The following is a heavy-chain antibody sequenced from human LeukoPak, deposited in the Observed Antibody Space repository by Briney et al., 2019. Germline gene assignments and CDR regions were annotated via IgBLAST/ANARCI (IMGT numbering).Heavy chain of an antibody. CDR3: ARSHLSDYGDYKVYYGMDV. Sequence: SETLSLTCSVSGGSVSSTSYYWAWIRRPPGKRLEWIGSVYYTENTHYNPSLKSRVTISVDTSKNQFSLKLSSVTAADTAVYYCARSHLSDYGDYKVYYGMDVWGQGTTVTVSS. CDR1: GGSVSSTSYY. CDR2: VYYTENT. V-gene: IGHV4-39*01. J-gene: IGHJ6*02. D-gene: IGHD4-17*01.